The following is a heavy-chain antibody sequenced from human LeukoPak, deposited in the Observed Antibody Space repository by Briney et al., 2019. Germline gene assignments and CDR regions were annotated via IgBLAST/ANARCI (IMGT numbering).Heavy chain of an antibody. CDR3: ARTSYDYVWGSYRENWFDP. D-gene: IGHD3-16*02. CDR1: VGTFSSYA. V-gene: IGHV1-69*04. Sequence: SVKVSCKASVGTFSSYAISWVRQAPGQGLEWMGRIIPILGIANYAQKFQGRVTITADKSTSTAYMELSSLRSEDTAVYYCARTSYDYVWGSYRENWFDPWGQGTLVTVSS. CDR2: IIPILGIA. J-gene: IGHJ5*02.